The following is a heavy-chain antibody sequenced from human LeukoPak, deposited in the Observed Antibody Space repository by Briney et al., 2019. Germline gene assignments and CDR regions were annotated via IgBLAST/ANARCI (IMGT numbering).Heavy chain of an antibody. CDR3: ARGGDDFGGYAEDGDFDY. D-gene: IGHD4-17*01. CDR2: INAGNGNT. CDR1: GYTFTSYA. J-gene: IGHJ4*02. Sequence: ASVKVSCKASGYTFTSYAMHWVRQAPGQRLEWMGWINAGNGNTKYSQKFQGRVTISRDTSASTAYMELSSLRSEDTAVDYCARGGDDFGGYAEDGDFDYWGQGTLVTVSS. V-gene: IGHV1-3*01.